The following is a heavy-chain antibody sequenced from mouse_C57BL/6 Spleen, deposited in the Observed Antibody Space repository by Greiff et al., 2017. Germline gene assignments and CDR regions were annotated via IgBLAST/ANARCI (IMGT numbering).Heavy chain of an antibody. J-gene: IGHJ1*03. CDR3: ARSELGRYFDV. D-gene: IGHD4-1*01. V-gene: IGHV1-42*01. CDR1: GYSFTGYY. Sequence: VQLQQSGPELVKPGASVKISCKASGYSFTGYYMNWVKQSPEKSLEWIGEINPSTGGTTYNQKFKAKATLTVDKSSSTAYMQLKSLTSEDSAVYYRARSELGRYFDVWGTGTTVTVSS. CDR2: INPSTGGT.